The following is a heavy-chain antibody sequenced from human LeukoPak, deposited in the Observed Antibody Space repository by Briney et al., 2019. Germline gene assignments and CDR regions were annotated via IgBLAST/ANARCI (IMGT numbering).Heavy chain of an antibody. D-gene: IGHD5-24*01. J-gene: IGHJ4*02. CDR3: ARGRDGYIDY. Sequence: SLXCTVXXGXXXSXXWSXXXQXXXXXXEWIGYIYYSGSTNYNPSLRSRITISVDKSKNQVPLKLRSVTAADTAVYYCARGRDGYIDYWGQGTLVTVSS. V-gene: IGHV4-59*01. CDR2: IYYSGST. CDR1: XGXXXSXX.